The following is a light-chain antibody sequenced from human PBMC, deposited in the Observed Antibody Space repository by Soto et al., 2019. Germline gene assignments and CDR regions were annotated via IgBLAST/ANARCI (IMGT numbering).Light chain of an antibody. CDR1: SSDVGGYNY. CDR3: CSYAGSYTVV. J-gene: IGLJ2*01. CDR2: DVS. Sequence: QSALTQPRSVSGSPGPSVTISCTGTSSDVGGYNYVSWYQQHPGKAPKLMMYDVSKRPSGVPDRFSGSKSGNTASLTISGLQAEDEADYYCCSYAGSYTVVFGGGTKRTVL. V-gene: IGLV2-11*01.